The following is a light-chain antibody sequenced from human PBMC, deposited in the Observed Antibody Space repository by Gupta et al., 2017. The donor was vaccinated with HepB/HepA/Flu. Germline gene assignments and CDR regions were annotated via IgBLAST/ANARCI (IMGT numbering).Light chain of an antibody. CDR1: QNINIY. J-gene: IGKJ1*01. V-gene: IGKV1-5*03. Sequence: DIQMTQSPSILSASVGDRVTITCRASQNINIYLAWYQQKPGKAPKLLIYKASNLESGVPSRFRGSGSGTEFTLTSSSLQPDDFATYYCQQYGDRSRSFGQGTKVEVK. CDR3: QQYGDRSRS. CDR2: KAS.